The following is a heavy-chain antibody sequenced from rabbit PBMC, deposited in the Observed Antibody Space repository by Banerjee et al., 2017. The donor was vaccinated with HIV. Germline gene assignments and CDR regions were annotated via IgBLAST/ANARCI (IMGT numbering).Heavy chain of an antibody. D-gene: IGHD6-1*01. CDR1: GFSVSSNYW. J-gene: IGHJ4*01. V-gene: IGHV1S40*01. CDR2: IRVRSSGTT. Sequence: QSLEESGGDLVKPGASLTLTCTASGFSVSSNYWICWVRQAPGKGLEWIACIRVRSSGTTYYASWAKGRFTISKTSSTTVTLQMTSLTAADTATYFCASYYSDGYAGDAYATGGYYFNLWGQGTLV. CDR3: ASYYSDGYAGDAYATGGYYFNL.